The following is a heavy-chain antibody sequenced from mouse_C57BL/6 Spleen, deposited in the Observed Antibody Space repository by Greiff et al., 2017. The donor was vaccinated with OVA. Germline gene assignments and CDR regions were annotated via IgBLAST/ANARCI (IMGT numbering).Heavy chain of an antibody. CDR2: ISYSGST. V-gene: IGHV3-1*01. Sequence: EVQLQQSGPGMVKPSQSLSLTCTVTGYSITSGYDWHWIRHFPGNKLEWMGYISYSGSTNYNPSLKSRISITHDTSKNHFFLKLNSVTTEDTATYYCARAGTYFDYWGQGTTLTVSS. D-gene: IGHD4-1*01. J-gene: IGHJ2*01. CDR3: ARAGTYFDY. CDR1: GYSITSGYD.